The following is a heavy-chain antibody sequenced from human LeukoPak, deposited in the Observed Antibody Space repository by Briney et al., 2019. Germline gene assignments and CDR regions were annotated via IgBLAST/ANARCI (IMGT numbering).Heavy chain of an antibody. V-gene: IGHV3-21*01. Sequence: PGGSLRLSCAASGFTFSSYSMNWVRQAPGKGLEWVSSISSSSSYIYYADSVKGRFTISRDNAKNSLYLQMNSLRAEDTAVYYCARWFSSSSHDWFDPWGQGTLVTVSS. D-gene: IGHD6-6*01. CDR1: GFTFSSYS. J-gene: IGHJ5*02. CDR3: ARWFSSSSHDWFDP. CDR2: ISSSSSYI.